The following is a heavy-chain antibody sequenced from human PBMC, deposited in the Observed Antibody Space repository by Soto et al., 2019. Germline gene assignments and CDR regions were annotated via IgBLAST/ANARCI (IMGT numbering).Heavy chain of an antibody. CDR1: GFTFSSYA. CDR2: ISGSGGST. V-gene: IGHV3-23*01. J-gene: IGHJ4*02. CDR3: AKDPQYYYGSGSYYNDRF. Sequence: GGSLRLSCAASGFTFSSYAMSWVRQAPGKGLEWVSAISGSGGSTYYADSVKGRFTISRDNSKNTLYLQMNSLRAEDTAVYYCAKDPQYYYGSGSYYNDRFWGQGTLVTVSS. D-gene: IGHD3-10*01.